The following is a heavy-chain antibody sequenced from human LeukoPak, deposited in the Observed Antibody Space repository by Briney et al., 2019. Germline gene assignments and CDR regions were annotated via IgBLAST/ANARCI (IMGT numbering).Heavy chain of an antibody. CDR3: ARASRITIFGVVRVSAFDY. V-gene: IGHV4-30-4*08. J-gene: IGHJ4*02. CDR2: IYYSGST. Sequence: SQTLSLTCTVSGGSISSGDYYWSWIRQPPGKGLEWIGYIYYSGSTYYNPSLKSRVTISVDTFKNQFSLKLSSVTAADTAVYYCARASRITIFGVVRVSAFDYWGQGTLVTVSS. D-gene: IGHD3-3*01. CDR1: GGSISSGDYY.